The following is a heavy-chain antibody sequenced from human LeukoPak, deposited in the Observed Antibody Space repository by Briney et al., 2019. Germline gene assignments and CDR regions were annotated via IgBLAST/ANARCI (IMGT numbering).Heavy chain of an antibody. CDR2: ISSSSSYI. V-gene: IGHV3-21*01. Sequence: PGGSLRLSCAASGFTFSSYSMNWVRPAPGKGLEWVSSISSSSSYIYYADSVKGRFTISRDNDKNSLYLQMNSLRAEDTAVYYCARDSTSYYDFWSGYCFDYWGQGTLVTVSS. CDR3: ARDSTSYYDFWSGYCFDY. D-gene: IGHD3-3*01. CDR1: GFTFSSYS. J-gene: IGHJ4*02.